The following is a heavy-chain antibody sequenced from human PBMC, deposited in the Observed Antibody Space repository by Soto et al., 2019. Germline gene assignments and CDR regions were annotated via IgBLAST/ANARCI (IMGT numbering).Heavy chain of an antibody. CDR3: ARASYYYDSSGSYYPSFPDY. Sequence: EVQLVESGGGLVQPGGSLRLSCAASGFTFSSYEMNWVRQAPGKGLEWVSYISSSGSTIYYADSVKGRFTISRDNAKNSLYLKMNSLRAEDTAVYYCARASYYYDSSGSYYPSFPDYWRQGTLITVSS. V-gene: IGHV3-48*03. D-gene: IGHD3-22*01. CDR1: GFTFSSYE. CDR2: ISSSGSTI. J-gene: IGHJ4*02.